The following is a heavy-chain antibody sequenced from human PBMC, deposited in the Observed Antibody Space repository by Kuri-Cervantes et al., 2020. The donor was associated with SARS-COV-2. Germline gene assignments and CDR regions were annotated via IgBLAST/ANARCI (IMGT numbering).Heavy chain of an antibody. CDR2: MNPNSGNT. V-gene: IGHV1-8*03. CDR3: AKDLESQQLVRGLVYYYYYMDV. Sequence: ASVKVSCKASGYTFTSYDINWVRQATGQGLEWMGWMNPNSGNTGYAQKFQGRVTITRNTSISTAYMELSSLRSEDTAVYYCAKDLESQQLVRGLVYYYYYMDVWGKGTTVTGSS. D-gene: IGHD6-13*01. CDR1: GYTFTSYD. J-gene: IGHJ6*03.